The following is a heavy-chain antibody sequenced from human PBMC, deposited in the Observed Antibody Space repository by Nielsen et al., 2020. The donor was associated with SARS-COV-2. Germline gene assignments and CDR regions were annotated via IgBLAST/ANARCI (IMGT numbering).Heavy chain of an antibody. D-gene: IGHD3-3*01. CDR2: IRYDGNNI. J-gene: IGHJ4*02. CDR3: ARDFGLDY. Sequence: GESLKISCVASGFTFKSYAMHWVRQAPGKGLDWVAFIRYDGNNIFYGDSVKGRFSISRDNSKNTLYLEMDSLTHDDTAIYYCARDFGLDYWGQGTLVTVSS. CDR1: GFTFKSYA. V-gene: IGHV3-30*02.